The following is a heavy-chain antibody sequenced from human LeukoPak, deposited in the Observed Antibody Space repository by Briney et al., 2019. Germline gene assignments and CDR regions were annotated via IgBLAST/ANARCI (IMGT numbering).Heavy chain of an antibody. CDR3: ARVLDINYYFDY. Sequence: SETLSLTCTVSGGSISSSGYYWGWIRQPPGKGLEWIGSIYYSGSTYYNPSLKSRVTISVDTSKNQFSLKLSSVTAADTAVYYCARVLDINYYFDYWGQGTLVTVSS. J-gene: IGHJ4*02. D-gene: IGHD1-1*01. CDR2: IYYSGST. V-gene: IGHV4-39*07. CDR1: GGSISSSGYY.